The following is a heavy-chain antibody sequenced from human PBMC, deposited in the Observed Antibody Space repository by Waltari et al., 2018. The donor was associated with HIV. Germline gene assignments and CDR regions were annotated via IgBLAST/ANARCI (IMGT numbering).Heavy chain of an antibody. V-gene: IGHV3-49*03. CDR2: ITNETYGGTA. J-gene: IGHJ6*02. D-gene: IGHD1-26*01. CDR3: SRPSGTLHSYGMDV. Sequence: EVQLVESGGGLVQPGRSLRLSCRGSGFTFADYGMSWLRQAPGKGLEWVGFITNETYGGTAEYAASVTGRFVISREDSKSIAYLQMNSLEIEDTGVYYCSRPSGTLHSYGMDVWGQGTTVTVSS. CDR1: GFTFADYG.